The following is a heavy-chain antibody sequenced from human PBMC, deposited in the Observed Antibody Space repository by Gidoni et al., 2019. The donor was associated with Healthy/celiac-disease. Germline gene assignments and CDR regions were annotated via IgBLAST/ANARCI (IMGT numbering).Heavy chain of an antibody. Sequence: QVQLQESGPGLVKPSETLSLTCTVSGGSISSYYWGWTRPPAGKGLEWIGLINTSGSPNSNPSLKSRVTMSVDTPKNQFSLRLSFGTAAATALYYWARVRLAARPGAFNIWAKGQWSPSL. CDR2: INTSGSP. CDR3: ARVRLAARPGAFNI. D-gene: IGHD6-6*01. CDR1: GGSISSYY. V-gene: IGHV4-4*07. J-gene: IGHJ3*02.